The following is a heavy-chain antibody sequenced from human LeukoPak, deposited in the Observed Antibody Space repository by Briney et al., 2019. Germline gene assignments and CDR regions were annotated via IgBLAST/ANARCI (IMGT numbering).Heavy chain of an antibody. J-gene: IGHJ2*01. Sequence: PSQTLSLTCTVSGGSISSYYWSWIRQPPGKGLEWIGYIYYSGSTNYNPSLKSRVTISVDTSKNQFSLKLSSVTAADTAVYYCAREGGSTPDWYFDLWGRGTLVTVSS. CDR1: GGSISSYY. D-gene: IGHD3-10*01. CDR2: IYYSGST. CDR3: AREGGSTPDWYFDL. V-gene: IGHV4-59*01.